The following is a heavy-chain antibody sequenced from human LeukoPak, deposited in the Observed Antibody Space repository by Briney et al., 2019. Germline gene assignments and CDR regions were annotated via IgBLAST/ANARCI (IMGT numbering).Heavy chain of an antibody. V-gene: IGHV4-39*01. CDR3: GRLFYDFWSGHYYYYMDV. J-gene: IGHJ6*03. CDR1: GGSIRSTSYY. D-gene: IGHD3-3*01. CDR2: IYYSGST. Sequence: SETLSLTCTVSGGSIRSTSYYWGWIRQPPGEGLEWIGSIYYSGSTYYNPSLKSRVTISIDTSKNQFSLKLSSVTAADTAVYYCGRLFYDFWSGHYYYYMDVWGKGTTVTVSS.